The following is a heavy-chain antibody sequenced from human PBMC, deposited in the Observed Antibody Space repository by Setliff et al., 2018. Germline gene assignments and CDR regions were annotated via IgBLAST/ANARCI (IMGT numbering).Heavy chain of an antibody. J-gene: IGHJ4*02. Sequence: GASVKVSCKASGYTFNHYGITWVRLAPGQGLEWMGWISAHSGNTFYAPQFQGGLVMTTDTSTNTAYMELRNLTSDDTAMYFCERLVRYCTRVTCQRSSDGDFWGQGTPVTVSS. CDR3: ERLVRYCTRVTCQRSSDGDF. V-gene: IGHV1-18*01. CDR1: GYTFNHYG. D-gene: IGHD2-8*01. CDR2: ISAHSGNT.